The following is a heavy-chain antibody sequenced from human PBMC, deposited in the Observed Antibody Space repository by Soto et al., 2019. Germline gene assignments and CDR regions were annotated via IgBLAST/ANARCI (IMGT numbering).Heavy chain of an antibody. D-gene: IGHD6-19*01. CDR1: GYTFTSYD. V-gene: IGHV1-8*01. CDR2: MNPNSGNT. Sequence: QVQLVQSGAEVKKPGASVKVSCKASGYTFTSYDINWVRQATGQGLEWMGWMNPNSGNTGYAQKFQGRVTMTRNTSISTAHMELRSLRSEGTAVYYCARERGASSPFDYWGQGTLVTVSS. CDR3: ARERGASSPFDY. J-gene: IGHJ4*02.